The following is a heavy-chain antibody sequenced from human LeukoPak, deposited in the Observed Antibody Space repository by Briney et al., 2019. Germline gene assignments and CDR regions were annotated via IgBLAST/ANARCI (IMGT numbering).Heavy chain of an antibody. V-gene: IGHV4-39*02. D-gene: IGHD4-23*01. CDR2: IYYSGST. Sequence: PSETLSLTCIVSGGSISSISSNNYHWGWIRQPPGKGLEWIGCIYYSGSTYYNPSLKSRVTISVDTSKNQFSLKLSSVTAADTALYYCAREMGVVTAHGIDVWGQGTTVTVSS. J-gene: IGHJ6*02. CDR3: AREMGVVTAHGIDV. CDR1: GGSISSISSNNYH.